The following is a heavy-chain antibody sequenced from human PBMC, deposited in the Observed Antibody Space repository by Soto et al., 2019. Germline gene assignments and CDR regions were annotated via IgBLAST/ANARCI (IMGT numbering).Heavy chain of an antibody. CDR1: GYTFSNYG. CDR3: ARAQTPTESDH. V-gene: IGHV1-18*01. J-gene: IGHJ4*02. D-gene: IGHD4-4*01. Sequence: QVQLVQSGAEVKKPGASVKVSCKASGYTFSNYGITWVRQAPGQGLEWMGWINTYNGNTNYAKKVQXXVTMTADTSTSTVYMELRSLTSDDSAVYYCARAQTPTESDHWGQGTLVTVSS. CDR2: INTYNGNT.